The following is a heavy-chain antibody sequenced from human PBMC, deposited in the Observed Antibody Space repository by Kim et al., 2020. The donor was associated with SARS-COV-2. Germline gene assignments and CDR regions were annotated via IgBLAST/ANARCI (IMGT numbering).Heavy chain of an antibody. Sequence: TRYSPSFQGQVTISADKSISTAYLQWSSLKASDTAMYYCAVMIVVGRGDYWGQGTLVTVSS. V-gene: IGHV5-51*01. D-gene: IGHD3-22*01. J-gene: IGHJ4*02. CDR2: T. CDR3: AVMIVVGRGDY.